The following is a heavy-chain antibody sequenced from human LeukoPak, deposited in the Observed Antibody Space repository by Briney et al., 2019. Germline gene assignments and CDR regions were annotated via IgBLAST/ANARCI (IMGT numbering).Heavy chain of an antibody. CDR2: IGTAGDT. CDR1: GFAFSSYD. CDR3: ARAYRGYYGSGSYYNDAFDI. D-gene: IGHD3-10*01. Sequence: GGPLRLSCAASGFAFSSYDMHWVRQATGKGLEWVSAIGTAGDTYYPGSVKGRFTISRENAKNSLYLQMNSLRAGDTAVYYCARAYRGYYGSGSYYNDAFDIWGQGTMVTVSS. J-gene: IGHJ3*02. V-gene: IGHV3-13*04.